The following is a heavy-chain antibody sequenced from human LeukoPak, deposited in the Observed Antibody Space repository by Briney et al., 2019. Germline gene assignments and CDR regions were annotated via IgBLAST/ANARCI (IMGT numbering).Heavy chain of an antibody. V-gene: IGHV3-30-3*01. CDR3: ARDGGYCSRTSCYGGSKGMDV. Sequence: PGKSLRLSCAASGFTFSGYPIHWVRQAPGKGLEWVAVISYDGSNKYYADSVKGRFTISRDNSKNTLYLQMNSLRAEDTAVYYCARDGGYCSRTSCYGGSKGMDVWGQGTAVIVSS. D-gene: IGHD2-2*01. CDR1: GFTFSGYP. J-gene: IGHJ6*02. CDR2: ISYDGSNK.